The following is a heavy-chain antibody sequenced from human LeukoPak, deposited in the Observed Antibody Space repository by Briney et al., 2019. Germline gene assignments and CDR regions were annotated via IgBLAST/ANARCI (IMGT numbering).Heavy chain of an antibody. D-gene: IGHD3-16*02. CDR2: IRSKTNSYAT. CDR3: TTDLQLFFTFGGVIVKGPPY. J-gene: IGHJ4*02. V-gene: IGHV3-73*01. CDR1: GFTFSGSA. Sequence: GGSLRLSCAASGFTFSGSAMHWVRQASGKGLEWVGRIRSKTNSYATSYAASVKGRFALSRDDSKNTLYLQMNSLKTEDTAVYYCTTDLQLFFTFGGVIVKGPPYWGQGTLVTVSS.